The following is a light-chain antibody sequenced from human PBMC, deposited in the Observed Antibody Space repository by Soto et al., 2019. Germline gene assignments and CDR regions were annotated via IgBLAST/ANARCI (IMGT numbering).Light chain of an antibody. J-gene: IGKJ5*01. CDR1: QDISVY. V-gene: IGKV1-27*01. CDR2: SES. CDR3: QKFNTAPLT. Sequence: DIQMTQSPSSLSASVGDRVTITCRASQDISVYLAWYQQKPGKVPKLLIYSESTLQSGVPSRFSGSGSGTDFTLTISSLQPEDVANYYCQKFNTAPLTFGQGTRLEIK.